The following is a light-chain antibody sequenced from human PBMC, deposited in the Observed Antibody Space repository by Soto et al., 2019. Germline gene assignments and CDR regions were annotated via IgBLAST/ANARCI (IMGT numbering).Light chain of an antibody. CDR3: QQYNSYSMYS. CDR1: QRISRW. V-gene: IGKV1-5*03. Sequence: DIQMTQSPSTLSASVGDRDTITCRASQRISRWLAWYQQKPGKAPKLLISKASSLESGVPSRFSGSGSGPEFTLAISSLQPDDFATYYCQQYNSYSMYSFGQGTKLEI. J-gene: IGKJ2*01. CDR2: KAS.